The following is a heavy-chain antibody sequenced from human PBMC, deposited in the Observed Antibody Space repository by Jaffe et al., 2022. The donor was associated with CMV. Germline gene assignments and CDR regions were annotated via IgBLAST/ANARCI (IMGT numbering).Heavy chain of an antibody. D-gene: IGHD6-13*01. Sequence: QVHLVQSGAEVKKPGASVKVSCKASGYTFTDYYMYWVRQAPGQGLEWMGWINPNSGITDYEQKFQDRVTMTRDTSITTAYMELSRLTSNDTAVYYCARAAYGSTFSAPFDYWGQGTLVTVSS. V-gene: IGHV1-2*02. CDR3: ARAAYGSTFSAPFDY. J-gene: IGHJ4*02. CDR1: GYTFTDYY. CDR2: INPNSGIT.